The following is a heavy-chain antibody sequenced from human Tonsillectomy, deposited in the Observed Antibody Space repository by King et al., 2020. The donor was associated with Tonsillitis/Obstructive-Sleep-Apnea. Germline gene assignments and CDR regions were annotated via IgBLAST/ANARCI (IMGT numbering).Heavy chain of an antibody. V-gene: IGHV3-48*03. D-gene: IGHD2-15*01. J-gene: IGHJ6*02. CDR3: ARGPPPIVSICSYYYGMVV. CDR1: GFTFRSYE. Sequence: VQLVESGGGLVQPGGSLRLSCAASGFTFRSYEMNWVRQAPGKGLEWVSYISSSGSTIYYADSVKGRFTISRDNAKNSLYLQINSLRAEDTAVYYCARGPPPIVSICSYYYGMVVWGQGTTVIVSS. CDR2: ISSSGSTI.